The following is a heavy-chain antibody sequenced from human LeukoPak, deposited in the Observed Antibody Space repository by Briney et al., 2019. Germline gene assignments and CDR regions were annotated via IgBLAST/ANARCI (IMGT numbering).Heavy chain of an antibody. CDR1: GFTFYNYA. J-gene: IGHJ4*02. D-gene: IGHD5-18*01. V-gene: IGHV3-64*02. CDR2: IGGNGDTS. Sequence: GGSLRLSCVASGFTFYNYAMHWVRQAPGKGLEYVSAIGGNGDTSYYADSVKGRFTISRDNSKNTVYLQLGSLRTEDVAVYYCATRHEYSYPYWGQGTLVTVSS. CDR3: ATRHEYSYPY.